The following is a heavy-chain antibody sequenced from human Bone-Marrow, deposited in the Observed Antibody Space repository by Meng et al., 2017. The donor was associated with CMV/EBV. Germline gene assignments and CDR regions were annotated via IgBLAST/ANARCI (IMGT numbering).Heavy chain of an antibody. J-gene: IGHJ4*02. Sequence: SNSRGGYYWNWVRQHPGKGLEWIGYIYYIGSTYYHPSLKRRVTISEDTSKHQFSLKLSSVTAADTAVYFCARGGRYCSSTSCYTFDYWGQGTLVTVSS. CDR3: ARGGRYCSSTSCYTFDY. CDR2: IYYIGST. V-gene: IGHV4-31*02. CDR1: SNSRGGYY. D-gene: IGHD2-2*02.